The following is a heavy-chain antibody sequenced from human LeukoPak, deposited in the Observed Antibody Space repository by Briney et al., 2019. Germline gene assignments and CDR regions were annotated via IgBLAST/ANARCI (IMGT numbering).Heavy chain of an antibody. V-gene: IGHV3-7*01. Sequence: PGGSLRLSCAASGFIFSSYWMSWVRQAPGKGLEWVANIKQDGSEKYYVDSVKGRFTISRDNAKNSLYLQMNSLRAEDTAVYYCARVDYYYGSGSYYSYYYYGMDVWGQGTTVTVSS. J-gene: IGHJ6*02. CDR2: IKQDGSEK. D-gene: IGHD3-10*01. CDR3: ARVDYYYGSGSYYSYYYYGMDV. CDR1: GFIFSSYW.